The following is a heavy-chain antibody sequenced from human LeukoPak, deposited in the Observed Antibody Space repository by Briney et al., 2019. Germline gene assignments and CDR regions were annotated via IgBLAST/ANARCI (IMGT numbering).Heavy chain of an antibody. V-gene: IGHV3-74*01. Sequence: PGGSLRPSCVASGFTFSSRWMHWVRQAPGKGLVWVSRINSDVSSAGYADSVKGRFAISRDDAKNTLYLQMNSLRAEDTAVYYCARGWLRSDYCFDSWGQGTLVTVSS. CDR1: GFTFSSRW. D-gene: IGHD5-12*01. CDR2: INSDVSSA. J-gene: IGHJ4*02. CDR3: ARGWLRSDYCFDS.